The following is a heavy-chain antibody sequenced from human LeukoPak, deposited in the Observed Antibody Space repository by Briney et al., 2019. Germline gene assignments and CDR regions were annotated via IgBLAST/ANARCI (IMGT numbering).Heavy chain of an antibody. CDR1: GFTFSSYA. J-gene: IGHJ4*02. Sequence: GGSLRLSCAASGFTFSSYAMSWVRQAPGKGLEWVSATSGSGGSTYYADSVKGRFTISRDNAKNSLYLQMNSLRAEDTAVYYCATGYSSGWYWGQGTLVTVSS. D-gene: IGHD6-19*01. CDR3: ATGYSSGWY. CDR2: TSGSGGST. V-gene: IGHV3-23*01.